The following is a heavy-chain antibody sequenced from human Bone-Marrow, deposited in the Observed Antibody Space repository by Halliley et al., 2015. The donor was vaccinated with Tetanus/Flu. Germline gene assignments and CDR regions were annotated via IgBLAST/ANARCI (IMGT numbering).Heavy chain of an antibody. CDR2: MNPKTGNT. V-gene: IGHV1-8*01. J-gene: IGHJ5*02. CDR3: ARARGWTYLSDP. CDR1: GNTFSTYD. D-gene: IGHD1-26*01. Sequence: QLVQSGAEVKKPGASVKVSCKASGNTFSTYDINWVRQATGHGLEWMGWMNPKTGNTGFAQRFKGRVTMTRNTSISTAYMELSSLTYGDTAIYYCARARGWTYLSDPWGQGTLVTVSS.